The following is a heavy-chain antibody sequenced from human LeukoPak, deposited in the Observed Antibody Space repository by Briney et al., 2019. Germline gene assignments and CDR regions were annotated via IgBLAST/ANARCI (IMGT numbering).Heavy chain of an antibody. V-gene: IGHV3-23*01. Sequence: PGGSLRLSCAASGFTFTSYAMGWVRQAPGKGLEWVSAISGNGGATYYADSVKGRFTISRDNSKNTLHLQMNSLRAEDTALYYCAKATTAIVVDNFFDYWGQGTLVSVSS. CDR3: AKATTAIVVDNFFDY. J-gene: IGHJ4*02. CDR2: ISGNGGAT. D-gene: IGHD3-22*01. CDR1: GFTFTSYA.